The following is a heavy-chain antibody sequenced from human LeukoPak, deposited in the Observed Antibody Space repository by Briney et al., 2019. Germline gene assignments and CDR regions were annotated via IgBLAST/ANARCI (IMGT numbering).Heavy chain of an antibody. Sequence: PGGSLRLSCAASGFTFSSYEMNWVRQAPGKGLEWVSSISSSSSYIYYADSVKGRFTISRDNAKNSLYLQMNSLRAEDTAVYYCASGSTLKNVDTAMATYYFDYWGQGTLVTVSS. J-gene: IGHJ4*02. CDR2: ISSSSSYI. CDR3: ASGSTLKNVDTAMATYYFDY. V-gene: IGHV3-21*01. CDR1: GFTFSSYE. D-gene: IGHD5-18*01.